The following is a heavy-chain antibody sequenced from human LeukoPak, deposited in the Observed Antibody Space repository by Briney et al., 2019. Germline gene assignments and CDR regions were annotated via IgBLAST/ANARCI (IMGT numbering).Heavy chain of an antibody. J-gene: IGHJ4*02. Sequence: GGSLRLSCAASGFSLGSYGMSWVRQAPGKGLEWVSGINSGGANTYYADSAKGRFAISRDNSKNTLYLQMNSLRAEDTAVYYCAKDRKLRFLEWRRVCYFDYWGQGTLVTVSS. CDR1: GFSLGSYG. V-gene: IGHV3-23*01. CDR2: INSGGANT. CDR3: AKDRKLRFLEWRRVCYFDY. D-gene: IGHD3-3*01.